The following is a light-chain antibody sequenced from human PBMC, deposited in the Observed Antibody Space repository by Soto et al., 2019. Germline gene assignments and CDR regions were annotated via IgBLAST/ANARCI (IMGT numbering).Light chain of an antibody. Sequence: EIVLTQSPGTLSLSPGERATLSCRASQSFSSSSLAWYQQKPGQAPRLLIYGASSRATGIPDRFSGSGSGTDFTLTISRLEPEDFAVYYCQQYGSSLTWTFGQGTKVEIK. CDR3: QQYGSSLTWT. J-gene: IGKJ1*01. V-gene: IGKV3-20*01. CDR2: GAS. CDR1: QSFSSSS.